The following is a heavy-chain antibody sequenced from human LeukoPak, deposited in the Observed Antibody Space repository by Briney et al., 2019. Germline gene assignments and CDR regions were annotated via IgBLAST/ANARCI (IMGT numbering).Heavy chain of an antibody. D-gene: IGHD1-26*01. J-gene: IGHJ6*03. Sequence: SETLSLTCTVSGGSISSSSYYWGWIRQPPGKGLEWIGSIYYSGSTYYNPSLKSRVTISVDTSKNQFSLKLSSVTAADTAAYYCAREEWELLRGDYYYYYMDVWGKGTTVTVSS. CDR1: GGSISSSSYY. V-gene: IGHV4-39*07. CDR2: IYYSGST. CDR3: AREEWELLRGDYYYYYMDV.